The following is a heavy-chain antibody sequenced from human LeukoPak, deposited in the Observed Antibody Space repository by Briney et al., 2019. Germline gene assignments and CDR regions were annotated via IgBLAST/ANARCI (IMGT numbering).Heavy chain of an antibody. Sequence: ASVKVSCKASGGTFSSYATSWVRQAPGQGLGWMGRIIPIFGTANYAQKFQGRVTITADKSTSTAYMELSSLRSEDTAVYYCARGNYDFWSGYGPNYYMDVWGKGTTVTVSS. D-gene: IGHD3-3*01. J-gene: IGHJ6*03. V-gene: IGHV1-69*06. CDR2: IIPIFGTA. CDR1: GGTFSSYA. CDR3: ARGNYDFWSGYGPNYYMDV.